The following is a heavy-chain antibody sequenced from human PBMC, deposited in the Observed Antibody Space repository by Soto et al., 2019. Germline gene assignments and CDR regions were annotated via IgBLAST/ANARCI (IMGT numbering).Heavy chain of an antibody. J-gene: IGHJ4*02. V-gene: IGHV1-69*01. CDR1: GGTFSSYS. D-gene: IGHD1-26*01. Sequence: QVQLVQSGAEVKKPGSSVKVSCKASGGTFSSYSINWVRQAPGQGLEWMGEIIPIFGTANYAQKFQGRVTITADESKSTAYMALSSLRSEDTAVYYCARAGGRHSGGIDYGGQGTLVTVSS. CDR3: ARAGGRHSGGIDY. CDR2: IIPIFGTA.